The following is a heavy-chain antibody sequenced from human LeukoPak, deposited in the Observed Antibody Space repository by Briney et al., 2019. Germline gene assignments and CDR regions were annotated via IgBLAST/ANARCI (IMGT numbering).Heavy chain of an antibody. Sequence: ASVKVSCKASGYTFIGNYIHWVRQAPGQGLEWMGWINPNSGGTNYAQKFQGRVTMTRDTSITTLYMTLSSLRFDDTAIYYCARAITSTYCGGDCHSFDFWGQGTLVTVSS. V-gene: IGHV1-2*02. J-gene: IGHJ4*02. D-gene: IGHD2-21*02. CDR1: GYTFIGNY. CDR2: INPNSGGT. CDR3: ARAITSTYCGGDCHSFDF.